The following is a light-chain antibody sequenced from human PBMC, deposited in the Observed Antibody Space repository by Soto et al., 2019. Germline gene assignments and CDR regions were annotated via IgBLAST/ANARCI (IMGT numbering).Light chain of an antibody. V-gene: IGKV4-1*01. CDR2: WAS. Sequence: DVVITQSPDALAFSLGDSATIKWKASQSVLYSSNNKNYSAWYQQKPGQPPKALIYWASTRESGVPDRFSGSGSGTDFTLTISSLQAEDVAVYYCQQYYTTPWTFGQGTKVDIK. J-gene: IGKJ1*01. CDR1: QSVLYSSNNKNY. CDR3: QQYYTTPWT.